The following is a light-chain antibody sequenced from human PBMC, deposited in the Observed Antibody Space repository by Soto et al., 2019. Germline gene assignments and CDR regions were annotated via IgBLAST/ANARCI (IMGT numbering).Light chain of an antibody. CDR2: DAS. J-gene: IGKJ1*01. Sequence: EIVLTQSPATLSLSPGERATLSCRASQSVSSYLAWFQQKPGQAPRLLIYDASNRATGIPARFSGSGSGTDFTLTISSLEHEDSSVYYCQQRSKWQRTFGQGTKVEIK. CDR1: QSVSSY. V-gene: IGKV3-11*01. CDR3: QQRSKWQRT.